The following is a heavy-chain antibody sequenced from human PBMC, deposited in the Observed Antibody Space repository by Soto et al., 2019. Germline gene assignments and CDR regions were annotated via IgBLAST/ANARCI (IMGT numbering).Heavy chain of an antibody. J-gene: IGHJ6*02. CDR2: ISGSGGST. CDR1: GFTFSSYA. Sequence: TGGSLRLSCAASGFTFSSYAMSWVRQAPGKGLEWVSAISGSGGSTYYADSVKGRFTISRDNSKNTLYLQMNSLRAEDTAVYYCAKDMQTYYDFWSGSQNYGMDVWGQGTTVTVSS. CDR3: AKDMQTYYDFWSGSQNYGMDV. D-gene: IGHD3-3*01. V-gene: IGHV3-23*01.